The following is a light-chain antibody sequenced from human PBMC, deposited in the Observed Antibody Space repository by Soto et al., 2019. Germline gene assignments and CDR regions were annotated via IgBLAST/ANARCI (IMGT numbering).Light chain of an antibody. CDR3: AAWDDSLRGRV. CDR2: SDN. J-gene: IGLJ2*01. Sequence: LTQPPSASGTPGQRVTISCSGSSSNIGSNPVSWYQQLPGTAPKSLIYSDNQRPSGVPDRISGSRSGTSASLAISGLQSEDEAEYYCAAWDDSLRGRVFGGGTKLTVL. CDR1: SSNIGSNP. V-gene: IGLV1-44*01.